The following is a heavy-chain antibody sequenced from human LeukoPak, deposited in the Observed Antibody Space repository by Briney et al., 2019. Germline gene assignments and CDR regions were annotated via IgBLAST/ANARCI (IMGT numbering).Heavy chain of an antibody. Sequence: GGSLRLSCAASGFTFSSYDMSWVRQAPGKGLEWVSAISGSGGSTYYADSVKGRFTISRDNSKNTLYLQMNSLRAEDTAVYYCAKSVVGATPNPYYFDYWGQGTLVTVSS. CDR2: ISGSGGST. V-gene: IGHV3-23*01. CDR3: AKSVVGATPNPYYFDY. D-gene: IGHD1-26*01. J-gene: IGHJ4*02. CDR1: GFTFSSYD.